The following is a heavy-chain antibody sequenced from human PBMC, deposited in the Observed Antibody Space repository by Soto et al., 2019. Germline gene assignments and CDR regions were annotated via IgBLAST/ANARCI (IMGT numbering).Heavy chain of an antibody. Sequence: GGSLRLSCAASGFTVSSNYMSWVRQAPGKGLEWVSVIYSGGSTYYADSVKGRFTISRDNSKNTLYLQMNSLRAEDTAVYYCARDPNYDYIWGSYRHDHPPEYFQHWGQGTLVTVSS. CDR1: GFTVSSNY. CDR3: ARDPNYDYIWGSYRHDHPPEYFQH. D-gene: IGHD3-16*02. J-gene: IGHJ1*01. V-gene: IGHV3-66*01. CDR2: IYSGGST.